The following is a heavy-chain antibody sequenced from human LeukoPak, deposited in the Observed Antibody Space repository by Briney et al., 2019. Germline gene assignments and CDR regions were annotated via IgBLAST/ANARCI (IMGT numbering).Heavy chain of an antibody. CDR3: AKARGPLVPAALDY. D-gene: IGHD2-2*01. CDR1: GFTVSRNY. V-gene: IGHV3-53*01. Sequence: QPGGSLRLSCAASGFTVSRNYMSWVRQAPGKGLEWVSVIYSADSAYYADAVKGRFTISRDNSKNTLYLQMNSLRAEDTAVYYCAKARGPLVPAALDYWGQGALVTVSS. J-gene: IGHJ4*02. CDR2: IYSADSA.